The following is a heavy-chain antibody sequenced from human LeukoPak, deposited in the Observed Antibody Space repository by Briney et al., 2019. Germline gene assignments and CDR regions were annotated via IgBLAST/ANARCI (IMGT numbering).Heavy chain of an antibody. CDR3: ASSRGPYRSFDY. V-gene: IGHV4-59*01. CDR2: IYYSGTT. D-gene: IGHD1-14*01. J-gene: IGHJ4*02. Sequence: SETLSLTCTVSGGSISSYYWSWIRQPPGKGLEWIGYIYYSGTTDYNPSLKSRVTISVDTSNNQFSLKVSSVTAADTAVYYCASSRGPYRSFDYWGQGTLVPVSS. CDR1: GGSISSYY.